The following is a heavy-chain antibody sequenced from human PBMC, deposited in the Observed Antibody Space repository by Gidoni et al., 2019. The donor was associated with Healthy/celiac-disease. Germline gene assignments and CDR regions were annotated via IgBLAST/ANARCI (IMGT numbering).Heavy chain of an antibody. CDR2: ISSSSSYI. Sequence: EVQLVESGGGLVKPGGSLRLSCAASGSTFSSYSMNWVRQAPGKGLEWVSSISSSSSYIYYADSVKGRFTISRDNAKNSLYLQMNSLRAEDTAVYYCARVGRYYGSGSLDWGQGTLVTVSS. V-gene: IGHV3-21*01. CDR3: ARVGRYYGSGSLD. J-gene: IGHJ4*02. D-gene: IGHD3-10*01. CDR1: GSTFSSYS.